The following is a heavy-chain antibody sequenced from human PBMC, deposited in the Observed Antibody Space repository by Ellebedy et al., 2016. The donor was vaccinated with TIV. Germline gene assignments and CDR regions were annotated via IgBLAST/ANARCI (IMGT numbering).Heavy chain of an antibody. CDR1: GYTFSSYS. D-gene: IGHD4-11*01. CDR2: INPRDDST. J-gene: IGHJ6*02. CDR3: ARPGDSYYYDMAV. V-gene: IGHV1-46*01. Sequence: ASVKVSCKASGYTFSSYSIHWVRQAPGQGLEWMGIINPRDDSTTYAQKFQGRVTMTRDTSTSTVYMELGSLRSEDTAVYYCARPGDSYYYDMAVWGQGTTVTVSS.